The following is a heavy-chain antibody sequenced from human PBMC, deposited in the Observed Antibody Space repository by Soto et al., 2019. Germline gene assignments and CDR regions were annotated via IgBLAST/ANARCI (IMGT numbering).Heavy chain of an antibody. CDR1: GGSISSGGYY. J-gene: IGHJ5*02. D-gene: IGHD6-13*01. CDR3: AASSRWAHNWFDP. CDR2: IYYSGST. Sequence: QVQLQESGPGLVKPSQTLSLTCTVSGGSISSGGYYWSWIRQHPGKGLEWIGYIYYSGSTYYNPSLNIRVTLSLHTYKNQYSLKMSSAPAADTAGDYCAASSRWAHNWFDPWGQGTLVTVSS. V-gene: IGHV4-31*03.